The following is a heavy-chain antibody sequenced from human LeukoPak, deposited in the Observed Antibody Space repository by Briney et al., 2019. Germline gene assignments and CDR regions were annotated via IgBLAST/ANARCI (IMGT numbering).Heavy chain of an antibody. CDR3: AGERSITMIVDAFDI. CDR1: GGSISSSSYY. J-gene: IGHJ3*02. V-gene: IGHV4-39*07. D-gene: IGHD3-22*01. CDR2: IYYSGST. Sequence: SETLSLTCTVSGGSISSSSYYWGWIRQPPGKGLEWIGSIYYSGSTYYNPSLKSRVTISVDTSKNQFSLKLSSVTAADTAVYYCAGERSITMIVDAFDIWGQGTMVTVSS.